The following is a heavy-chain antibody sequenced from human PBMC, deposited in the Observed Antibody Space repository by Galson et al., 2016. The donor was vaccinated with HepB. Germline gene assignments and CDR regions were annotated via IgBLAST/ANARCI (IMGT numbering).Heavy chain of an antibody. Sequence: ETLSLTCTVSGDSVSSSSYYWGWIRQPPGKGLEWIASIHNSANTFYNPSLKSRVTISVDASKNQFSLKLTSVTAADTAVYFCVGNFYWGQGTLVTVSS. CDR2: IHNSANT. J-gene: IGHJ4*02. V-gene: IGHV4-39*07. CDR3: VGNFY. CDR1: GDSVSSSSYY.